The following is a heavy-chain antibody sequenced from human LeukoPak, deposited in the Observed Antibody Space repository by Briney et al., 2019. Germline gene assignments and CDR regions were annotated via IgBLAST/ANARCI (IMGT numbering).Heavy chain of an antibody. CDR1: GYTFTSYA. CDR3: ARSLIAVAVEPASS. V-gene: IGHV7-4-1*02. CDR2: INTNTGNP. Sequence: ASVKLSCKASGYTFTSYAMNWVRQAPGQGLEWMGWINTNTGNPTYAQGFTGRFVFSLDTSVSTAYLQISSLKAEDTAVYYCARSLIAVAVEPASSWGQGTLVTVSS. D-gene: IGHD6-19*01. J-gene: IGHJ5*02.